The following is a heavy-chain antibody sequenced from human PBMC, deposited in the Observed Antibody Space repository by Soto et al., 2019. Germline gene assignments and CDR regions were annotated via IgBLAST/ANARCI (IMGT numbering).Heavy chain of an antibody. D-gene: IGHD3-3*01. CDR2: IIPIFGTA. CDR3: ARVWEYPTTLSGYYDYGMEV. Sequence: QVQLVQSGAEVKKPGSSVKVSCKASGGTFSSYAISWVRQAPGQGLEWMGGIIPIFGTANYAQKVQGRVTITADKSTSTAYMELSSLRSEDTAVYYCARVWEYPTTLSGYYDYGMEVWGQGTTVTVSS. V-gene: IGHV1-69*06. J-gene: IGHJ6*02. CDR1: GGTFSSYA.